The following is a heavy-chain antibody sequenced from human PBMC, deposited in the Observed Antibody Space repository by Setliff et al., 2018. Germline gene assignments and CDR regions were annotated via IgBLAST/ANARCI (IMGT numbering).Heavy chain of an antibody. D-gene: IGHD2-2*01. CDR3: ARCPPVVPAAMRYYYYMDV. Sequence: ASVKVSCKASGYTFTTYDINWVRRATGQGLEWMGWMNPNSGNTGYAQKFQGRFTMTRNTSISTANTELSSLRSDDTAVYYCARCPPVVPAAMRYYYYMDVWGKGTTVTVSS. CDR2: MNPNSGNT. CDR1: GYTFTTYD. J-gene: IGHJ6*03. V-gene: IGHV1-8*02.